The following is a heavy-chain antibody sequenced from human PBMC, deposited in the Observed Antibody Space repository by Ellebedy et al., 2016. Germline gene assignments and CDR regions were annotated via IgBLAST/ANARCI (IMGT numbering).Heavy chain of an antibody. CDR2: IYYSGST. D-gene: IGHD3/OR15-3a*01. Sequence: SETLSLXXTVSGGSISRTNHYWGWIRQPPGKGLEWIGNIYYSGSTYYNPSLKSRATISVDTSKNQFSLKLSSVTAADTAVYYCAREMISSTFDIWGQGTMVTVSS. J-gene: IGHJ3*02. CDR1: GGSISRTNHY. CDR3: AREMISSTFDI. V-gene: IGHV4-39*07.